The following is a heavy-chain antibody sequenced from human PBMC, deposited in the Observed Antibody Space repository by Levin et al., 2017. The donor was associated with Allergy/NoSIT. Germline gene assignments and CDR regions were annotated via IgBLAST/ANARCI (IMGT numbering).Heavy chain of an antibody. Sequence: SVKVSCKASGGTFSSYAISWVRQAPGQGLEWMGRIIPILGIANYAQKFQGRVTITADKSTSTAYMELSSLRSEDTAVYYCARVAVAGSYFDYWGQGTLVTVSS. D-gene: IGHD6-19*01. CDR3: ARVAVAGSYFDY. CDR2: IIPILGIA. V-gene: IGHV1-69*04. J-gene: IGHJ4*02. CDR1: GGTFSSYA.